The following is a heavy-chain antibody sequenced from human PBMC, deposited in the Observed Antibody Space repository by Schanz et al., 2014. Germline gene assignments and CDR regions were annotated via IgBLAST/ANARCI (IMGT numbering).Heavy chain of an antibody. CDR2: INPSGGST. Sequence: QVQLLQSGSEVKKPGASVKVSCEASGYTFTSYYIHWFRQAPGQGLEWMGIINPSGGSTSYAQKFQGRVTMTRDTSTSTVYMELSSLRSEDTAVYYCARDGEAAAGCDYWGQGTLVTVSS. CDR1: GYTFTSYY. V-gene: IGHV1-46*03. D-gene: IGHD6-13*01. CDR3: ARDGEAAAGCDY. J-gene: IGHJ4*02.